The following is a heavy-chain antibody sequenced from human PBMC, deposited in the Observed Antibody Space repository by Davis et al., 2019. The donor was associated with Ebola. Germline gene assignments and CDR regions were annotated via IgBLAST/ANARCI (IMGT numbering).Heavy chain of an antibody. J-gene: IGHJ3*02. D-gene: IGHD3-22*01. CDR3: ARAYRTMTAFDI. CDR1: GYTFTSYY. V-gene: IGHV1-46*01. Sequence: ASVKVSCKASGYTFTSYYMHWVRQAPGQGLEWMGIINPSGGSTSYAQKFQGRVTMTTDTSTSTAYMELRSLRSDDTAVYYCARAYRTMTAFDIWGQGTMVTVSS. CDR2: INPSGGST.